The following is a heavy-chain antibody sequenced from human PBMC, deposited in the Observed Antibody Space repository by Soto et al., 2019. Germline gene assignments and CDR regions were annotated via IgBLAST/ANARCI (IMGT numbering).Heavy chain of an antibody. D-gene: IGHD2-2*02. Sequence: KPSETLSLTCTVSGGSISSGGYYWSWIRQHPGKGLEWIGYIYYSGSTYYNPSLKSRVTISVDTSKNQFSLKLSSVTAADTAVYYCARGSGYCSSTSCYRGYPKTNYYGMDVWGQGTTVTVSS. CDR1: GGSISSGGYY. CDR2: IYYSGST. CDR3: ARGSGYCSSTSCYRGYPKTNYYGMDV. J-gene: IGHJ6*02. V-gene: IGHV4-31*03.